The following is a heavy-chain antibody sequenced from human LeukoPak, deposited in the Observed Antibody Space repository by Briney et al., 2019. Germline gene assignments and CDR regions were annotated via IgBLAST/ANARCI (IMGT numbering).Heavy chain of an antibody. Sequence: GGSLRLSCAASGFTFSSYEMNWVRQAPGKGLEWVSYISSSGSTIYYADSVQGRFIISRDNAKNSLYLQMNSLRDEDTAVYYCAREAPYDTSGYAYWGQGTLVTVSS. V-gene: IGHV3-48*03. CDR1: GFTFSSYE. CDR3: AREAPYDTSGYAY. D-gene: IGHD3-22*01. J-gene: IGHJ4*02. CDR2: ISSSGSTI.